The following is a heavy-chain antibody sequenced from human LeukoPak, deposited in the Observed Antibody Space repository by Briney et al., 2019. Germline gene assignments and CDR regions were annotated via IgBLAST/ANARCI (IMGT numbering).Heavy chain of an antibody. J-gene: IGHJ5*02. Sequence: GGSLRLSYAASGFSVGSNYMSWVRQAPGKGLEWVSVIYTGGSTDYADSVKDRFTISRDNSKNTLTLQMNSLRAEDTAVYYCARAESGWFDPWGQGTLVTVSS. V-gene: IGHV3-53*01. CDR2: IYTGGST. D-gene: IGHD6-25*01. CDR1: GFSVGSNY. CDR3: ARAESGWFDP.